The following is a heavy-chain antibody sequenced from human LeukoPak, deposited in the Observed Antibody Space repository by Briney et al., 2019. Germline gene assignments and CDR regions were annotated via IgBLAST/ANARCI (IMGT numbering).Heavy chain of an antibody. CDR2: INSDGSSR. D-gene: IGHD3-16*02. V-gene: IGHV3-74*01. Sequence: GGSLRLSCAASGFTFSKYWMHWVRQAPGKGLVWVSRINSDGSSRSNADSVKGRFTISRDNAKNTLYLQMNSLRAEGTAVYYCARDGWELSTSPPDYWGQGTLVTVSS. J-gene: IGHJ4*02. CDR1: GFTFSKYW. CDR3: ARDGWELSTSPPDY.